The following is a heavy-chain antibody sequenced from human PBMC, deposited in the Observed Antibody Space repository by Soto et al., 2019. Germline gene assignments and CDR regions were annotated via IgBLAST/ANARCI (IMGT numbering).Heavy chain of an antibody. J-gene: IGHJ4*02. D-gene: IGHD5-12*01. CDR2: IRGNGDPP. CDR3: VKSRGGNNFDFFD. CDR1: GFTFSSYA. V-gene: IGHV3-64D*06. Sequence: GVLKISCSASGFTFSSYAMHWVRQAPGKGLEYVSGIRGNGDPPFYADSVKGRFIISRDNSKNTLFLQMSSLSADDTAVYYCVKSRGGNNFDFFDWGQGALVTVSS.